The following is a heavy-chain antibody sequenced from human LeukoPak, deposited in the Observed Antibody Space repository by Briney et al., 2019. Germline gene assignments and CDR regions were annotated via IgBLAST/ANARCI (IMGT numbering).Heavy chain of an antibody. Sequence: SETLSLTCTVSGGSISSSSYYWGWIRQPPGKGLEWIGSIYYSGRTYYNPSLKSRVTISVDTSKNQFSLKLSSVTAACTAVYYCARSYDSSGYYPYYYYYMDVWGKATTVTVSS. CDR3: ARSYDSSGYYPYYYYYMDV. CDR2: IYYSGRT. D-gene: IGHD3-22*01. V-gene: IGHV4-39*01. CDR1: GGSISSSSYY. J-gene: IGHJ6*03.